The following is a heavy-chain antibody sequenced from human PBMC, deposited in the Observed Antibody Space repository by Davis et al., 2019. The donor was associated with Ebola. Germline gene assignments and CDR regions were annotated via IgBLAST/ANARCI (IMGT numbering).Heavy chain of an antibody. CDR1: GYTFTSYD. J-gene: IGHJ6*02. Sequence: ASVKVSCKSSGYTFTSYDITWVRQATGQGLEWMGWMNPNSGNTGYAQKFQGRVTMTRNTSISTAYMELSSLGSEDTAVYYCARLRYDYSSFYYYYGMDVWGQGTTVTVAS. D-gene: IGHD4-11*01. V-gene: IGHV1-8*01. CDR2: MNPNSGNT. CDR3: ARLRYDYSSFYYYYGMDV.